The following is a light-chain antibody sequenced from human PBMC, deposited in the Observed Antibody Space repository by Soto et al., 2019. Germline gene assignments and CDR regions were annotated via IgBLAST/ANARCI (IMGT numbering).Light chain of an antibody. CDR1: SSDIGGSDY. V-gene: IGLV2-14*01. Sequence: QSVLTQAASVSGSPGQSITISCTGTSSDIGGSDYVSWYQKHPGKAPKVIIYEVSDRPLGVSDRFSGSKSGNTASLTISGLQAEDEADYYCSSYVTSGTLVFGGGTKVTVL. CDR3: SSYVTSGTLV. J-gene: IGLJ3*02. CDR2: EVS.